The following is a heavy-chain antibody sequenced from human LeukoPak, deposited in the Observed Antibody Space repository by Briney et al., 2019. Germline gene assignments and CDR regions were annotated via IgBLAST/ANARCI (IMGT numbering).Heavy chain of an antibody. D-gene: IGHD2-2*01. J-gene: IGHJ6*02. V-gene: IGHV3-9*01. Sequence: GGSLSLSCAASGFTFDDYAMHWVRPAPGKGLEWVSGISWNSGSIGSADSVKSRFTTSRDNAKNSLYLQMNSRRAEDTALYYCAKDMSDLHCSSTSCYKYGMDVCGQGTTVTVSS. CDR1: GFTFDDYA. CDR3: AKDMSDLHCSSTSCYKYGMDV. CDR2: ISWNSGSI.